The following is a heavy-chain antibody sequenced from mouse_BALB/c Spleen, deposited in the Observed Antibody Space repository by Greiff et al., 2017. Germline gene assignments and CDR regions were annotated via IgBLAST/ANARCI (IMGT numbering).Heavy chain of an antibody. J-gene: IGHJ4*01. CDR1: GFSLTSYG. D-gene: IGHD2-1*01. Sequence: VQLQQSGPGLVAPSQSLSITCTVSGFSLTSYGVHWVRQPPGKGLEWLGVIWAGGSTNYNSALMSRLSISKDNSKSQVFLKMNSLQANDTAIYYCARDCNYYAMDYWGQGTSVTVSS. V-gene: IGHV2-9*02. CDR3: ARDCNYYAMDY. CDR2: IWAGGST.